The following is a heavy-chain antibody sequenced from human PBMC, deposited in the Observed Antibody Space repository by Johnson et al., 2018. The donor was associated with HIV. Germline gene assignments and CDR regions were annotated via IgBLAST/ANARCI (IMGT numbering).Heavy chain of an antibody. J-gene: IGHJ3*02. CDR2: ISWNSDNI. CDR3: AKVRVRYSSDVDALDM. Sequence: VLLVESGGGLVQPGGSLRLSCAPSGFTFDDYAMHWVRQPPGKGLEWVSGISWNSDNIAYADSVKGRFTIARDNAKHALHLQMNSLRTEDTAIYYCAKVRVRYSSDVDALDMWGQGTMVTVSP. D-gene: IGHD6-19*01. CDR1: GFTFDDYA. V-gene: IGHV3-9*01.